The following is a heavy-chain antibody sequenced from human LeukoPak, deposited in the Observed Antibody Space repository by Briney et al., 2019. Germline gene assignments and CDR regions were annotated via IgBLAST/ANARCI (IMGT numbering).Heavy chain of an antibody. Sequence: SETLSLTCTVSGGSISSSSYYWGWIRQPPGKGLEWIGSIYYSGSTYYNPSLKSRVTISVDTSKNQFSLKLSSDCAGRLATVVTPEAFDIWGQGTMVTVSS. CDR3: PEAFDI. J-gene: IGHJ3*02. CDR1: GGSISSSSYY. V-gene: IGHV4-39*01. D-gene: IGHD4-23*01. CDR2: IYYSGST.